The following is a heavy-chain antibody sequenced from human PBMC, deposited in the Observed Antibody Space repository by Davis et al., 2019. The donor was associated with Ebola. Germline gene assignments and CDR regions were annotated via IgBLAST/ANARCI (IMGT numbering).Heavy chain of an antibody. Sequence: SETLSLTCAVYGGSFSGYYWSWIRQPPGKGLEWIGEVDHSGNTNYNPSFKSRVIVSEDASKNQFSLKLTSLTAADTAVYYCARVRTGPHGYFDYWGQGILVTASS. CDR3: ARVRTGPHGYFDY. J-gene: IGHJ4*02. CDR2: VDHSGNT. CDR1: GGSFSGYY. V-gene: IGHV4-34*01.